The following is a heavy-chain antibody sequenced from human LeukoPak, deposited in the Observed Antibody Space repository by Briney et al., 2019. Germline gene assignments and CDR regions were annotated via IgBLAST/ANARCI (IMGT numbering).Heavy chain of an antibody. D-gene: IGHD6-6*01. J-gene: IGHJ4*02. V-gene: IGHV3-23*01. CDR3: AKRREYTSSVGKYYFDY. Sequence: GGSLRLSCAASGFTFSSYAMTWVRQAPGKGLEWVSSMSNTGGTTYYADSVKGRFIISRDNSKNTLHLQMNSLRAEDTAVYYCAKRREYTSSVGKYYFDYWGQGTLVTVSS. CDR1: GFTFSSYA. CDR2: MSNTGGTT.